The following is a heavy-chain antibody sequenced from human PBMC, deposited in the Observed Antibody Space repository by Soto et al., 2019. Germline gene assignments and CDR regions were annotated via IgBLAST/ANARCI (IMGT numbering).Heavy chain of an antibody. CDR1: GGSISSYY. J-gene: IGHJ6*03. D-gene: IGHD3-3*01. CDR2: IYYSGST. V-gene: IGHV4-59*01. Sequence: PSETLSLTCTVSGGSISSYYWSWIRQPPGKGLEWIGYIYYSGSTNYNPSLKSRVTISVDTSKNQFSLKLSSVTAADTAVYCCARGAGYDFWSGYPYYYYYMDVWGKGTTVTVSS. CDR3: ARGAGYDFWSGYPYYYYYMDV.